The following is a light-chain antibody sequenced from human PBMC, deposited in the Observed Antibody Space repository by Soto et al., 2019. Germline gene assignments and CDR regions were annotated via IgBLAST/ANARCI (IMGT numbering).Light chain of an antibody. Sequence: DIQMTQSPSRLSASVGGRVTITCRASQGISTWLAWYQQKPGKAPNLLIYGASSLQSGVPSRFSGSGSGTDFTLTISNLQPEDFATYYCQQANSFPISFGQGTRLEIK. CDR1: QGISTW. CDR2: GAS. V-gene: IGKV1D-12*01. J-gene: IGKJ5*01. CDR3: QQANSFPIS.